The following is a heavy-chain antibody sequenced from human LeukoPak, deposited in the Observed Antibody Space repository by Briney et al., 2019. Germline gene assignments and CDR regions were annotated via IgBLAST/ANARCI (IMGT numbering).Heavy chain of an antibody. V-gene: IGHV1-2*02. Sequence: ASVTVSCKASGYTFTGYYMHWVRQAPGQGLEWMGWINPNSGGTNYAQKFQGRVTMTRDTSISTAYMELSRLRSDDTAVYYCATFHEGDYGGFDYWGQGTLVTVSS. CDR3: ATFHEGDYGGFDY. J-gene: IGHJ4*02. CDR2: INPNSGGT. D-gene: IGHD4-23*01. CDR1: GYTFTGYY.